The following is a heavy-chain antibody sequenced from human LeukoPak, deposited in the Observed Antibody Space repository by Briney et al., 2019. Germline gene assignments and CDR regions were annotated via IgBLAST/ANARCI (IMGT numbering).Heavy chain of an antibody. V-gene: IGHV4-34*01. CDR3: ARGREPGIAAAGTGRRWFDP. J-gene: IGHJ5*02. D-gene: IGHD6-13*01. CDR2: MDHSGST. Sequence: PSETLSLTCAVYGGSFSGYYWSWIRQAPGKGLEWIGEMDHSGSTNYNPSLKSRVTISVDTSKNQFSLKLSSVTAADTAVYYCARGREPGIAAAGTGRRWFDPWGQGTLVAVSS. CDR1: GGSFSGYY.